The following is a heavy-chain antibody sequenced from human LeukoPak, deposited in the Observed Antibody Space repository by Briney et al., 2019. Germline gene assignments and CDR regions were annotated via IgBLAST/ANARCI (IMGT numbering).Heavy chain of an antibody. CDR2: IYPGDSDT. V-gene: IGHV5-51*01. D-gene: IGHD3-10*01. CDR3: ARRSPRGDIPYYFDS. Sequence: GESLKISCKASGYSFSLYWIGWVRQMPGKGLEWMGIIYPGDSDTRYSPSFQGQVTISADKSISTAYLQWGSLKASDTAMYYRARRSPRGDIPYYFDSWGQGTLVTVSS. J-gene: IGHJ4*02. CDR1: GYSFSLYW.